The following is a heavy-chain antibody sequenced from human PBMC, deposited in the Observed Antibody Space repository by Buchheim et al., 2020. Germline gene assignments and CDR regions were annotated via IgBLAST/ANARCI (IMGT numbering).Heavy chain of an antibody. CDR1: GGSISGYY. CDR3: ARVRASGWYFFDF. J-gene: IGHJ4*02. Sequence: QVQLQESGPRLVKPSETLSLTCTVSGGSISGYYWSWIRQPPEKGLEWIGYVSYSGTTVYEPSLERRVTISVDTPNKHFSLMLTSATAADTAVYYCARVRASGWYFFDFWGQGTL. D-gene: IGHD6-19*01. CDR2: VSYSGTT. V-gene: IGHV4-59*01.